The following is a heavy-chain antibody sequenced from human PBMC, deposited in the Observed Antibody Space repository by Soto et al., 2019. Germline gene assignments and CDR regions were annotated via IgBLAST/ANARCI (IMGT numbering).Heavy chain of an antibody. Sequence: EVQLLESGGGLVQPGGSLRLSCAASGFTFSSYAMSWVRQAQGKGLEWVSAISGSGGSTYYADSVKGLFTISRDNSKTTLYLQMNSLRAEDTAVYYCAKYGDCSGGSCYLPDAFDIWGQGTMVTVSS. CDR2: ISGSGGST. CDR3: AKYGDCSGGSCYLPDAFDI. D-gene: IGHD2-15*01. CDR1: GFTFSSYA. J-gene: IGHJ3*02. V-gene: IGHV3-23*01.